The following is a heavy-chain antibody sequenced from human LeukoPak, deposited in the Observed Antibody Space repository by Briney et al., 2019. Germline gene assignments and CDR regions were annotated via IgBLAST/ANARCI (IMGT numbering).Heavy chain of an antibody. V-gene: IGHV3-30*04. Sequence: GGSLRLSCAASGFTFSSYAMHWVRQAPGKGLEWVAVISYDGRIKYYADSVKGRFTISRDNSKNTLNLQMNSLGAEDTALYYCATEYYDFSTGKYWGGYDYWGQGTLVIVSS. CDR1: GFTFSSYA. J-gene: IGHJ4*02. D-gene: IGHD3-3*01. CDR3: ATEYYDFSTGKYWGGYDY. CDR2: ISYDGRIK.